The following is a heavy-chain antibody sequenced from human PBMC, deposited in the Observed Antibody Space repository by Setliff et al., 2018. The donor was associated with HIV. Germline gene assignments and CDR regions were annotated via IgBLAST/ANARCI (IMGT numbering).Heavy chain of an antibody. J-gene: IGHJ4*02. CDR3: ARGLTTVTAVDY. Sequence: ASVKVSCKASGYIFTVYHMHWVRQAPGQGLEWMGWINPNSGDTKYAEKFQGRVTMTSETSISTAYMELSRLRFDDTAIYYCARGLTTVTAVDYWGQGTLVTVSS. CDR2: INPNSGDT. V-gene: IGHV1-2*02. CDR1: GYIFTVYH. D-gene: IGHD4-17*01.